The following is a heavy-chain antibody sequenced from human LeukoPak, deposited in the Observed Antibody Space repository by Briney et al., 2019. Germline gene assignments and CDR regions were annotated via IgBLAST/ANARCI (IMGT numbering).Heavy chain of an antibody. CDR3: ARVKVGTTNRFDY. CDR1: GFTFSDYY. CDR2: ISISSHYT. J-gene: IGHJ4*02. V-gene: IGHV3-11*05. Sequence: PGGSLRLSCAASGFTFSDYYMTWIRQAPGKGLECVSYISISSHYTNYPDSVKGRFTISRDNAKNSLYLQLDSLRAEDTAVYYCARVKVGTTNRFDYWGQGTLVTVSS. D-gene: IGHD1-26*01.